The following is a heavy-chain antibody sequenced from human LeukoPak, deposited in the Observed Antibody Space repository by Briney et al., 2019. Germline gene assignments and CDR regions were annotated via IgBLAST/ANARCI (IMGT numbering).Heavy chain of an antibody. CDR1: GGSISSYY. CDR2: IYYSGST. D-gene: IGHD6-19*01. J-gene: IGHJ6*02. V-gene: IGHV4-59*01. Sequence: SETLSLTCTVSGGSISSYYWSWIRQPPGKGLEWIGYIYYSGSTNYNPSLKSRVTISVDTSKNQFSLKPSSVTAADTAVYYCARSSGWYHYYGMDVWGQGTTVTVSS. CDR3: ARSSGWYHYYGMDV.